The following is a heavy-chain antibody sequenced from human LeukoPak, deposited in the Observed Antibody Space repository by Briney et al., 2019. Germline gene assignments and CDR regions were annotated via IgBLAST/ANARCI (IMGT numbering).Heavy chain of an antibody. CDR3: ARNYYYRFDY. Sequence: GGPLRLSCAASGFTFTSYWMTWVRQAPGKGLEWVANIKQDGSVKNYVDSLRGRFTISRDNAKDSLYLQMNSLRAEDTAVYFCARNYYYRFDYWGQGTLVAVSS. D-gene: IGHD3-10*01. CDR2: IKQDGSVK. J-gene: IGHJ4*02. CDR1: GFTFTSYW. V-gene: IGHV3-7*01.